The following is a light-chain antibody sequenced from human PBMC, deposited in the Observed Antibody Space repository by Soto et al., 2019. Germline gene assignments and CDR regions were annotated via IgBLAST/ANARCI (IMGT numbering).Light chain of an antibody. V-gene: IGLV2-14*03. CDR2: DVS. CDR3: GSYTTSSNYV. Sequence: QSALTQPASVSGSPGQSITISCTGTISDVGSYNYVSWYQQYPGKAPKLMIYDVSTRPSRVSDRFSGSKSGNTASLTISGLRAEDEADYYCGSYTTSSNYVFGTGTKVTVL. J-gene: IGLJ1*01. CDR1: ISDVGSYNY.